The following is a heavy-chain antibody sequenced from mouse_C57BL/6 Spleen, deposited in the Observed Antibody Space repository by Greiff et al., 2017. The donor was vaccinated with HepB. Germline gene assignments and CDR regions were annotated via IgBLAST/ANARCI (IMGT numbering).Heavy chain of an antibody. D-gene: IGHD2-3*01. Sequence: QVQLQQSGPELVKPGASVKISCKASGYAFSSSWMNWVKQRPGKGLEWIGRIYPGDGDTNYNGKFKGKATLTADKSSSTAYMQLSSLTSEDSAVYCCARGYDYFDYWGQGTTLTVSS. CDR3: ARGYDYFDY. V-gene: IGHV1-82*01. CDR1: GYAFSSSW. CDR2: IYPGDGDT. J-gene: IGHJ2*01.